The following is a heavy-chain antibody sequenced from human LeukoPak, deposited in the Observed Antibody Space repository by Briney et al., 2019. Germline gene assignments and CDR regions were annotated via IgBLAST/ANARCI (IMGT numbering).Heavy chain of an antibody. CDR1: GITFSDYA. D-gene: IGHD6-19*01. V-gene: IGHV3-23*01. CDR2: ISGSSSP. Sequence: GGSLRLSCVTSGITFSDYAMSWVRQAPGKGLEWVSGISGSSSPSYADSVKGRFTISRDNSKNTLYLQMNSLRAEDTAVYYCAKRGESGCFDYWGQGTLVTVSS. J-gene: IGHJ4*02. CDR3: AKRGESGCFDY.